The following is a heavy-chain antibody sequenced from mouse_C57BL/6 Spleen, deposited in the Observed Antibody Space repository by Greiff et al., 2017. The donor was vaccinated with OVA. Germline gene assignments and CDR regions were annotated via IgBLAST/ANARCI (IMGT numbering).Heavy chain of an antibody. J-gene: IGHJ4*01. Sequence: VQLQQPGAELVRPGTSVKLSCKASGYTFTSYWMHWVKQRPGQGLEWIGVIDPSDSYTNYNQKFKGKATLTVDTSSSTAYMQLSSLTSEDSAVYYCARSGTWAMDYWGQGTSVTVSS. CDR1: GYTFTSYW. CDR2: IDPSDSYT. V-gene: IGHV1-59*01. D-gene: IGHD3-2*02. CDR3: ARSGTWAMDY.